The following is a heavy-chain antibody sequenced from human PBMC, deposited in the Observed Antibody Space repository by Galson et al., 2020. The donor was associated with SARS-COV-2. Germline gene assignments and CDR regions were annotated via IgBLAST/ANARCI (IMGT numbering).Heavy chain of an antibody. CDR2: ISGSGGST. V-gene: IGHV3-23*01. CDR3: AEDSEAVAGWYFDY. J-gene: IGHJ4*02. CDR1: GFTFSSYA. D-gene: IGHD6-19*01. Sequence: GKSLKLSCAASGFTFSSYAMSWVRQAPGKGLEWVSAISGSGGSTYYADSVKGRFTISRDNSKNTLYLQMNSLRAEDTAVYYCAEDSEAVAGWYFDYWGQGILVTVSS.